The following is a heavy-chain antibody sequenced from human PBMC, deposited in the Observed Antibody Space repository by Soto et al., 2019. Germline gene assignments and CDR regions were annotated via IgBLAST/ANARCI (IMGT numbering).Heavy chain of an antibody. CDR3: ARDSHFWSAPQDP. D-gene: IGHD3-3*01. CDR1: GYTFTSYC. CDR2: ISAYNGNT. J-gene: IGHJ5*02. V-gene: IGHV1-18*04. Sequence: ASVKVSCKASGYTFTSYCISWVRQSPGQGLEWMGWISAYNGNTNYAQKLQGRVTMTTDTSTSTAYMELRSMRSDDTAVYYCARDSHFWSAPQDPWGQGTLVTVSS.